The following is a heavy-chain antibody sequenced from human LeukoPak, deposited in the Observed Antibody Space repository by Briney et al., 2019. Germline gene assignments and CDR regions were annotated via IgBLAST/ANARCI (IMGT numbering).Heavy chain of an antibody. D-gene: IGHD4-11*01. J-gene: IGHJ4*02. CDR3: AREEDYTTGWYFDS. Sequence: GGSLRLTCAASGFPLSGYAMHWVRQAPGKGLEWVAIISFDGSSSYYADSVRGRFTISRDLSKSSLFLQMNSLRPEDTAVYFCAREEDYTTGWYFDSWGQGTLVTVSS. CDR2: ISFDGSSS. V-gene: IGHV3-30*04. CDR1: GFPLSGYA.